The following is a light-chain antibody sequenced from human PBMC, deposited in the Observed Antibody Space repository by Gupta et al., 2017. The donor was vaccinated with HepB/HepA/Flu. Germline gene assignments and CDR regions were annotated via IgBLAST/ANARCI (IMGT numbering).Light chain of an antibody. V-gene: IGKV1-39*01. CDR2: AAS. J-gene: IGKJ4*01. Sequence: DIQMTQSPSSLSTSVGDRVTITCRASLNIRGYLNWYQQKLGEAPKVLIYAASSLQSGVPSRFSGSGSGTEFTLSISNLQPEDSATYYCQQTYVTPLTFGGWTKVEIK. CDR1: LNIRGY. CDR3: QQTYVTPLT.